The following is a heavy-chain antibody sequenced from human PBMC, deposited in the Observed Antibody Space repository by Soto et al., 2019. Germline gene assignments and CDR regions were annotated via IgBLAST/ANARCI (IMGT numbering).Heavy chain of an antibody. CDR1: GYTFINYY. D-gene: IGHD2-2*01. CDR2: IDPGGRYT. J-gene: IGHJ6*02. V-gene: IGHV1-46*01. CDR3: AREDVVFVSAAMRGPYYYGLDV. Sequence: ASVKVSCKASGYTFINYYMHWVRQAPGQGLEWMGIIDPGGRYTKYAQKFQGRVTMTRDTSTSTVYMEMSSLRSEDTAIYYCAREDVVFVSAAMRGPYYYGLDVWGQGTTVTVSS.